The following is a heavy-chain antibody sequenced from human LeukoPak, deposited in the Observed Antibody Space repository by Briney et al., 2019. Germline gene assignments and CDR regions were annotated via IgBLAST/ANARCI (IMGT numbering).Heavy chain of an antibody. CDR3: AKRITEAAGIYFDS. J-gene: IGHJ4*02. Sequence: PGGSLRLSCAGSGFSFSSFAMTCVRQAPGKGLELVSTIYGGGTNTFYADSVKGRFTISRDDSKNMQFLEMDSLRPEDTAVYFCAKRITEAAGIYFDSWGQGTLVTVSS. D-gene: IGHD6-19*01. CDR1: GFSFSSFA. CDR2: IYGGGTNT. V-gene: IGHV3-23*01.